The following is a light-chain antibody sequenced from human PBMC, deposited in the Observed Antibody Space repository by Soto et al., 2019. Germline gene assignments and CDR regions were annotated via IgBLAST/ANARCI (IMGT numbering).Light chain of an antibody. V-gene: IGLV2-23*02. CDR3: CSSVGSYV. Sequence: QSVLNQPASVSGSPGQSVTISCTATSSDVENYRLVSWYQQHPGKAPKLIIYEVTERPSGVSNRFSGSKSANTASLTISGLQPEDEADYYCCSSVGSYVFGTGTKVTVL. CDR2: EVT. CDR1: SSDVENYRL. J-gene: IGLJ1*01.